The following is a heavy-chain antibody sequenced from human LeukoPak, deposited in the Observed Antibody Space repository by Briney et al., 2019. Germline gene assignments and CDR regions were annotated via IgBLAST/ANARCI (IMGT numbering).Heavy chain of an antibody. V-gene: IGHV5-51*01. CDR3: ARRRDMAFDY. J-gene: IGHJ4*02. CDR2: ISPGDADT. CDR1: GYTFTSYW. Sequence: PGESLKISCKVSGYTFTSYWTGWLRQMPGKGLEWMGIISPGDADTRYSPSFQGQVTISADKSISTTYLQWSSLKASDTAIYYCARRRDMAFDYWGQGTLVTVAS. D-gene: IGHD5-24*01.